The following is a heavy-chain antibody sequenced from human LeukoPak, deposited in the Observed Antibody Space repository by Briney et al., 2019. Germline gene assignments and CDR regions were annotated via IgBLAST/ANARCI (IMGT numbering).Heavy chain of an antibody. J-gene: IGHJ4*02. CDR2: INPNSGGT. CDR3: ARDRPPQLVRPFDY. CDR1: GYIFTGYY. D-gene: IGHD6-13*01. Sequence: GASVKVSCKASGYIFTGYYMHWVRQAPGQGLEWMGWINPNSGGTYYAHKFQGRVTMTRDTSISTAYMELTRLRSDDTAVYYCARDRPPQLVRPFDYWGQGTLVTVSS. V-gene: IGHV1-2*07.